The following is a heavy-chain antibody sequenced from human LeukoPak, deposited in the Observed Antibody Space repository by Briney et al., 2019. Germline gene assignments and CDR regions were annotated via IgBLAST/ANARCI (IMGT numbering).Heavy chain of an antibody. CDR3: ARDFQSSY. CDR2: IKEDGSRK. J-gene: IGHJ4*02. Sequence: GGSLRLSCAASGFTFSTYWMIWVRKAPGKGLEWVAKIKEDGSRKDYVDSVMGRFSISRDNAKNSLYLQMNSLRVEDTAVYYCARDFQSSYWGQETLVTVSS. V-gene: IGHV3-7*01. CDR1: GFTFSTYW.